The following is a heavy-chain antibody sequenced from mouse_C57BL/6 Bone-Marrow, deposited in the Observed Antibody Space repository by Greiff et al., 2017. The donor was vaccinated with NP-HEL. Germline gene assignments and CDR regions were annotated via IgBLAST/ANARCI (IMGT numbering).Heavy chain of an antibody. CDR3: VRKKYAWFAD. CDR1: GYTFTSSW. V-gene: IGHV1-55*01. J-gene: IGHJ3*01. Sequence: VQLQQPGAELVKPGASVKMSCKASGYTFTSSWITWVKQRPGQGLEWIGDIYPGSGSPNSNEKFKSKATLTVATSSRTTYMQRSSLTSEDSAVYSCVRKKYAWFADRGQGTLVTVAA. CDR2: IYPGSGSP. D-gene: IGHD2-10*02.